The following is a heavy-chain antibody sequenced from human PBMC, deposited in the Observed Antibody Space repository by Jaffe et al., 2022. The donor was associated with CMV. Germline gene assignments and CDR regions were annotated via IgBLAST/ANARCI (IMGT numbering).Heavy chain of an antibody. CDR1: GGSISSYY. D-gene: IGHD3-10*01. J-gene: IGHJ5*02. CDR3: ARDALGFGELSTLGGFDP. V-gene: IGHV4-59*01. Sequence: QVQLQESGPGLVKPSETLSLTCTVSGGSISSYYWSWIRQPPGKGLEWIGYIYYSGSTNYNPSLKSRVTISVDTSKNQFSLKLSSVTAADTAVYYCARDALGFGELSTLGGFDPWGQGTLVTVSS. CDR2: IYYSGST.